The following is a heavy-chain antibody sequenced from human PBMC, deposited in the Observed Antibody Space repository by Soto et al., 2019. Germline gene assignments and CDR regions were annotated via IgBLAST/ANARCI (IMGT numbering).Heavy chain of an antibody. CDR2: ISGGGINT. V-gene: IGHV3-23*01. Sequence: LRLSCAASGFTFSSYALTWVRQAPGKGLEWVSVISGGGINTLYADSVKGRFTISRDNSKNTLCLQMNSLRADDTAVYYCATVGRANYFDNWGQGTLVTVSS. J-gene: IGHJ4*02. CDR1: GFTFSSYA. CDR3: ATVGRANYFDN.